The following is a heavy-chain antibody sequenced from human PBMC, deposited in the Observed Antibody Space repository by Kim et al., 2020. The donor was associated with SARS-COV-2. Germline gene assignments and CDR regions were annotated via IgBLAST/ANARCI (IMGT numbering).Heavy chain of an antibody. J-gene: IGHJ5*02. V-gene: IGHV3-30*02. Sequence: SVKSRFTLSRDNSKSTLYLQMNSLRPEDTAVYYCAKAPIVDVPTGKTWFDPWGQGTLVIVSS. D-gene: IGHD2-2*01. CDR3: AKAPIVDVPTGKTWFDP.